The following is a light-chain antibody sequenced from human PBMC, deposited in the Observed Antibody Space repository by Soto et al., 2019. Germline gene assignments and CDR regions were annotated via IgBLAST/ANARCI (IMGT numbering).Light chain of an antibody. J-gene: IGKJ5*01. V-gene: IGKV1-13*02. CDR3: QQFNSYPIT. Sequence: AIQLTQSPSSLSASVGDRVTITCRASQGITSALAWYQQKPGKAPKLLTSIASSLESGVPSRFSGSGSGTDFTLTISSLQPEDFATYFCQQFNSYPITFGQGTRLEIK. CDR1: QGITSA. CDR2: IAS.